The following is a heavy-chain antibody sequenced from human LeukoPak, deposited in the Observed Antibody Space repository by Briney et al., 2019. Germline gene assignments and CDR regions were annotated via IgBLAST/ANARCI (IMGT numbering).Heavy chain of an antibody. CDR2: IYTSGST. CDR1: GGSISSYY. CDR3: ARDPLYSSGWTFDY. J-gene: IGHJ4*02. D-gene: IGHD6-19*01. V-gene: IGHV4-4*07. Sequence: SETLSLTCTVSGGSISSYYWSWIRQPAGKGLEWIGRIYTSGSTNYDPSLKSRVTMSVDTSKNQFSLKLSSVTAADTAVYYCARDPLYSSGWTFDYWGQGTLVTVSS.